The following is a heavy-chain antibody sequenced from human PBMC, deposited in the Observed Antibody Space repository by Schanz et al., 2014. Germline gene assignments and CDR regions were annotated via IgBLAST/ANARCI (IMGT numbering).Heavy chain of an antibody. V-gene: IGHV3-23*01. CDR2: LTGSGGGT. J-gene: IGHJ4*02. CDR1: GFTFSTYA. CDR3: ARDRVGASSYFDY. D-gene: IGHD1-26*01. Sequence: EVKLLESGGHLVQPGGSLRLSCVASGFTFSTYAMSWVRQAPGKGPEWVSSLTGSGGGTYYADSVRGRFAISRDNSKNTLFLQMSSLRAEDTAVYYCARDRVGASSYFDYWGQGTLVTVSS.